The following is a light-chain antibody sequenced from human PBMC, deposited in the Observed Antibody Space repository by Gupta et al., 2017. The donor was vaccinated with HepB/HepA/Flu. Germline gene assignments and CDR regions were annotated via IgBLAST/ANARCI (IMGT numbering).Light chain of an antibody. CDR1: SGYSDYK. CDR3: GAGHGIGSRFVYV. J-gene: IGLJ3*02. CDR2: VGAGGIVG. Sequence: QPVLTQPPSASTSLGASVTLTCTLSSGYSDYKVDWYQERPGKGPRFVMRVGAGGIVGTKGDGIPDRFSVLGSGLSRYLTIRNIQEDDESDYHCGAGHGIGSRFVYVFGGGTKLTVL. V-gene: IGLV9-49*03.